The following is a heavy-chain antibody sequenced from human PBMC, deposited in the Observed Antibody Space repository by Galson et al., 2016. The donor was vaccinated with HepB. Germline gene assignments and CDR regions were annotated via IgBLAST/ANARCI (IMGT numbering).Heavy chain of an antibody. CDR1: GYTFNNYG. J-gene: IGHJ4*02. CDR2: VTGFDRKR. CDR3: ARTRRAPYCGGDCYPKTYFDC. V-gene: IGHV1-18*01. D-gene: IGHD2-21*02. Sequence: SVKVSCKASGYTFNNYGIVWVRQAPGQGLEWVGGVTGFDRKRNYAQKFQDRVTVTTDTSTNTAYLDPLSLKYDDTAIYYCARTRRAPYCGGDCYPKTYFDCWGQGAMVTVSS.